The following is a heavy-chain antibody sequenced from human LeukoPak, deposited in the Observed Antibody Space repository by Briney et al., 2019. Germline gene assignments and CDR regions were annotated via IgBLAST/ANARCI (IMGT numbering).Heavy chain of an antibody. J-gene: IGHJ6*03. V-gene: IGHV3-20*04. CDR3: ARERTGFGSYYYYMDV. Sequence: GGSLRLSCAASGFTFDDYGMSWVRQAPGKGLEWVSGINWNGGSTGYADSVKGRFTISRDNAKNSLYLQMNSLRAEDTALYYCARERTGFGSYYYYMDVWGKGTTVTVSS. D-gene: IGHD3-10*01. CDR2: INWNGGST. CDR1: GFTFDDYG.